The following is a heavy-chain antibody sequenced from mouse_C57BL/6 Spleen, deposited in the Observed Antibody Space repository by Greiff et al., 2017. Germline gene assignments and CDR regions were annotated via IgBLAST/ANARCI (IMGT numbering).Heavy chain of an antibody. Sequence: VKLVESGPGLVQPSQSLSITCTVSGFSLTSYGVHWVRQSPGKGLEWLGVIWRGGSTDYNAAFMSRLSITKDNSKSQVFFKMNSLQADDTAIYYCAKGDGPYWYFDVWGTGTTVTVSS. CDR3: AKGDGPYWYFDV. D-gene: IGHD2-3*01. J-gene: IGHJ1*03. CDR1: GFSLTSYG. V-gene: IGHV2-5*01. CDR2: IWRGGST.